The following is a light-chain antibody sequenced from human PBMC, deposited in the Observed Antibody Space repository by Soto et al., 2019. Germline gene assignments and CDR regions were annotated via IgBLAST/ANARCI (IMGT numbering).Light chain of an antibody. CDR2: DAS. CDR3: QQYSNWPPLYT. V-gene: IGKV3-15*01. Sequence: EIVMTQSPATLSVSPGERATLSSRASQSVSSYLAWYQQKPGLPPRLLIYDASTRATGIPDRFSGSGSGTDFTLTISSLQSADSAVYYCQQYSNWPPLYTFGRGTKLEIK. CDR1: QSVSSY. J-gene: IGKJ2*01.